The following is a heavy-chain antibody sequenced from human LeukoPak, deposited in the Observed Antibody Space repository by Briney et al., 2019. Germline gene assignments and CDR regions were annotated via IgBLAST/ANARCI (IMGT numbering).Heavy chain of an antibody. V-gene: IGHV1-18*01. Sequence: ASVKVSCKVSGYTLTELSMHWVRQAPGQGLEWMGWISAYNGNTNYAQKLQGRVTMTTDTSTSTAYMELRSLRSDDTAVYYCARDAGSIAARPGEDWGQGTLVTVSS. D-gene: IGHD6-6*01. CDR1: GYTLTELS. J-gene: IGHJ4*02. CDR2: ISAYNGNT. CDR3: ARDAGSIAARPGED.